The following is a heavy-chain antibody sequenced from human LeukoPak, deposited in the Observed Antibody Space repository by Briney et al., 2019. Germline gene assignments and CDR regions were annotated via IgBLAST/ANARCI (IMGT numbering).Heavy chain of an antibody. CDR1: GFTFSDYY. Sequence: GGSLRLSCAASGFTFSDYYMSWIRQAPGKGLECISYNSSSGTPIYYADSVKGRFTISRDNAKNSLYLQMNSLRAEDTAVYYCARDGGWTFDYWGQGPLVTVSS. J-gene: IGHJ4*02. V-gene: IGHV3-11*01. D-gene: IGHD6-19*01. CDR3: ARDGGWTFDY. CDR2: NSSSGTPI.